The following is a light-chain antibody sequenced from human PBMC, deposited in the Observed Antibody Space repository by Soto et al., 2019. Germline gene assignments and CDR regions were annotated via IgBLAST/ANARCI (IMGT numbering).Light chain of an antibody. CDR3: QQRSHWPRT. CDR1: PSVRSY. CDR2: DAS. J-gene: IGKJ1*01. Sequence: IVLTHSPASLSFSPSQRSTLSFGPSPSVRSYLAWYQQKPGQAPRLLIYDASTRATGIPARFSGSGSGTDFTLTISSLEPEDFAVYYCQQRSHWPRTFGQGTKVDI. V-gene: IGKV3-11*01.